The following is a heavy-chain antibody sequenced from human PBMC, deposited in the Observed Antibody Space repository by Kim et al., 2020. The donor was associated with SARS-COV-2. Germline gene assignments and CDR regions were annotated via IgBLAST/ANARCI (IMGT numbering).Heavy chain of an antibody. Sequence: GGSLRLSCAASGFTFSSYWMHWVRQAPGKGLVWVSRINSDGSSTSYADSVKGRFTISRDNAKNTLYLQMNSLRAEDTAVYYCAREGSGVVVPAALNWGQGTLVTVSS. D-gene: IGHD2-2*01. J-gene: IGHJ4*02. V-gene: IGHV3-74*01. CDR1: GFTFSSYW. CDR3: AREGSGVVVPAALN. CDR2: INSDGSST.